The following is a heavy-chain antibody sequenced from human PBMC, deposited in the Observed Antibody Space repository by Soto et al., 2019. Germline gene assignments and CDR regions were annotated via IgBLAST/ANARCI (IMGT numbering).Heavy chain of an antibody. CDR1: GGSVSSGSYY. D-gene: IGHD3-3*01. J-gene: IGHJ4*02. CDR3: ARDFDYFDY. V-gene: IGHV4-61*01. Sequence: SETLSLTCTVSGGSVSSGSYYWSWIRQPPGKGLEWIGYVYYTGRTNYNPSLKSRVTMSLDRSKNQFSLELSSVTAADTAVYFCARDFDYFDYWGQGTLVTV. CDR2: VYYTGRT.